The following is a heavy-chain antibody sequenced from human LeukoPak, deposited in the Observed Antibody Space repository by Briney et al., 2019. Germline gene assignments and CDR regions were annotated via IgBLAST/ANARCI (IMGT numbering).Heavy chain of an antibody. Sequence: KAGGSLRLSCAASGFTFSSYAMSWVRQPPGKGLEWIGEINHSGSTNYNPSLKSRVTISVDTPKNQFSLKLSSVTAADTAVYYCARGSSTMIVVDAFDIWGQGTMVTVSS. CDR3: ARGSSTMIVVDAFDI. V-gene: IGHV4-34*01. CDR1: GFTFSSYA. CDR2: INHSGST. D-gene: IGHD3-22*01. J-gene: IGHJ3*02.